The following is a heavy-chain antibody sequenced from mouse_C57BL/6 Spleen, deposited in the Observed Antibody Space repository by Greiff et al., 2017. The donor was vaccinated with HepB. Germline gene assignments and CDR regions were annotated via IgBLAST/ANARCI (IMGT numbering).Heavy chain of an antibody. V-gene: IGHV1-50*01. D-gene: IGHD3-3*01. J-gene: IGHJ2*01. CDR3: ASRLRGFDY. CDR2: IDPSDSYT. Sequence: QVQLQQSGAELVKPGASVKLSCKASGYTFTSYWMQWVKQRPGQGLEWIGEIDPSDSYTNYNQKFKGKATLTVDTSSSTAYMQLSSLTSEDSAVYYCASRLRGFDYWGQGTTLTVSS. CDR1: GYTFTSYW.